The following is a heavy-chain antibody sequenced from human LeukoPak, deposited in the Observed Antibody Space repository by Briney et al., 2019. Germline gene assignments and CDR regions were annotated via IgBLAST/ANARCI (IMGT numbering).Heavy chain of an antibody. CDR1: GFTFSSNA. J-gene: IGHJ4*02. CDR2: ISGSSSSGRK. Sequence: GGSLRVSCAASGFTFSSNAMSWVRQAPGKGLEWVSAISGSSSSGRKFYADSVKGRFTISRDNSKNTLYLQMNSMRAEDTAIYYCAKMRWELNYFDYWGRGTLVTVSS. D-gene: IGHD4-23*01. V-gene: IGHV3-23*01. CDR3: AKMRWELNYFDY.